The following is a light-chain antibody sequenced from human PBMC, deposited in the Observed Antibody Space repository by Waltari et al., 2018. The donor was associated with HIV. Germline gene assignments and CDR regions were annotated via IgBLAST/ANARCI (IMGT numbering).Light chain of an antibody. CDR1: TSAFNDTKY. J-gene: IGLJ2*01. CDR2: EVS. V-gene: IGLV2-14*01. Sequence: QSALIQLASVSGSPGQSFTIPCTGTTSAFNDTKYISWYQQHPGRAPKLIIFEVSYRPSGVSDRFSGSKSGSTASLTISGLQTEDEADYYCSSYKTRNSVVFGGGTELIV. CDR3: SSYKTRNSVV.